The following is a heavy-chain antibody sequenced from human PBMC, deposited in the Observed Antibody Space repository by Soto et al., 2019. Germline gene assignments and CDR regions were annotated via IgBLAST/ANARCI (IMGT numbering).Heavy chain of an antibody. CDR3: ARGLLRYSYGLYYYYGMDV. J-gene: IGHJ6*02. Sequence: QVQLQESGPGLVKPSQTLSLTCTVSGGSISSGDYYWSWIRQPPGKGLEWIGYIYYSGSTYYNPSLKSRVTISVDTSKNQFSLKLSSVTAADTAVYYCARGLLRYSYGLYYYYGMDVWGQGTTVTVSS. D-gene: IGHD5-18*01. CDR2: IYYSGST. V-gene: IGHV4-30-4*01. CDR1: GGSISSGDYY.